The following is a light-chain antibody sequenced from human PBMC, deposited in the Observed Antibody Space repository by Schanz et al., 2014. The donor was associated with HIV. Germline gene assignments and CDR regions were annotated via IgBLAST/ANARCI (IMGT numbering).Light chain of an antibody. CDR2: AAS. CDR3: QQYHSAPFT. J-gene: IGKJ4*01. Sequence: DIQMTQSPSSLSASVGDRVTITCRTSQNIETYLNWYQQKPGKAPKLLIYAASSLESGVPSRFSGSGSGTDFTLTISSLQAEDVAVYYCQQYHSAPFTFGGGTKVELK. V-gene: IGKV1-39*01. CDR1: QNIETY.